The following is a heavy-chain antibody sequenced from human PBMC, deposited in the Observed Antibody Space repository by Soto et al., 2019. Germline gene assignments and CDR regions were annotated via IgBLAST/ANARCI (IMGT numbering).Heavy chain of an antibody. CDR2: IKQDGSEK. D-gene: IGHD2-2*01. CDR1: GFTFSSYW. V-gene: IGHV3-7*03. CDR3: ARGPLGYCSSTSCYSKEDV. Sequence: PGGSLRLSCAASGFTFSSYWMRWVRQAPGKGLEWVANIKQDGSEKYYVDSVKGRFTISRDNDKNSLYLQMNSLRAEDTAVYYCARGPLGYCSSTSCYSKEDVWGQGTTVTVSS. J-gene: IGHJ6*02.